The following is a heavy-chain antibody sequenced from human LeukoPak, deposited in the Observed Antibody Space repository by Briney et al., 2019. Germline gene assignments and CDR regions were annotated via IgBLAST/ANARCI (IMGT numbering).Heavy chain of an antibody. Sequence: SETLSLTCTVSGSSISSRSYYWAWIRQPPGKGLEWIGSIYYSGSTYYNPSLKRRLTFSVDTSKDQFSLKLNSVTAADTAMYYCARDRGFSYGFDFWGQGTLVTVSS. V-gene: IGHV4-39*07. CDR3: ARDRGFSYGFDF. J-gene: IGHJ4*02. CDR1: GSSISSRSYY. D-gene: IGHD5-18*01. CDR2: IYYSGST.